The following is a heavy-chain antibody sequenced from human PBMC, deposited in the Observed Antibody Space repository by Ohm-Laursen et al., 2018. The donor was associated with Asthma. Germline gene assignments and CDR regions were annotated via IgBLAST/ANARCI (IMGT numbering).Heavy chain of an antibody. Sequence: SLRLSCSASGFTFSSYWMSWVRQAPGKGLEWVANIKQDGSEKYYVDSVKGRFTISRDNAKNSLYLQMNSLRAEDTAVYYCARDSPARCSGGSCYSVWVDAFDIWGQGTMVTVSS. J-gene: IGHJ3*02. D-gene: IGHD2-15*01. CDR3: ARDSPARCSGGSCYSVWVDAFDI. CDR1: GFTFSSYW. CDR2: IKQDGSEK. V-gene: IGHV3-7*01.